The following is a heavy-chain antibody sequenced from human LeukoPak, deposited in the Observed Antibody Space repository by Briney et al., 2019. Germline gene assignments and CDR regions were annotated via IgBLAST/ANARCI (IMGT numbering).Heavy chain of an antibody. V-gene: IGHV4-39*01. CDR1: GGSISSSSYY. J-gene: IGHJ4*02. CDR2: IYYSGST. CDR3: ARRSSGWYYFDY. Sequence: PSETLSLTCTVSGGSISSSSYYWGWIRQPPGKGLEWIGSIYYSGSTYYNPSLKSRVTISVDTSKNQFSLKLSSVTAADTAVYYCARRSSGWYYFDYWGQGPLVTVSS. D-gene: IGHD6-19*01.